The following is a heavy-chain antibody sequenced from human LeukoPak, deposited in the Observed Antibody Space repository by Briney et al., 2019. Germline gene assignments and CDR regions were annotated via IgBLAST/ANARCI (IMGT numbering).Heavy chain of an antibody. CDR3: ARDRGYSTFDI. J-gene: IGHJ3*02. V-gene: IGHV3-7*05. CDR2: MDQDGTEK. Sequence: PGGSLRLSCAASGFTFSSYWMSWVRQAPGEGLEWVANMDQDGTEKNYVDSVKGRFTISRDNAKNLVYVQMNSLRAEDTALYYCARDRGYSTFDIWGQGTMVTVSS. CDR1: GFTFSSYW. D-gene: IGHD5-18*01.